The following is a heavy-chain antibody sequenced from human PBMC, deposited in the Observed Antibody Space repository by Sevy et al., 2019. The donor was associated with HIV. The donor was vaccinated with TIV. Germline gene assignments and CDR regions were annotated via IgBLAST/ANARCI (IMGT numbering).Heavy chain of an antibody. CDR1: GGSVSSDTYY. CDR3: TRVGGLTDYGMDV. J-gene: IGHJ6*02. Sequence: SETLSLTCTVSGGSVSSDTYYWTWIRQPPGKGLEFIGYIYYNVRINYNPSLKSRVTISVDTSKNQFFLKVTSVTAADTAVYYCTRVGGLTDYGMDVWGQGTTVTVSS. D-gene: IGHD1-26*01. V-gene: IGHV4-61*01. CDR2: IYYNVRI.